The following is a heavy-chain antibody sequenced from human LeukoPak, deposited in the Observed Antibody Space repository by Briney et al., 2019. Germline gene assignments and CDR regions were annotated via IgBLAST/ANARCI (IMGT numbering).Heavy chain of an antibody. Sequence: SETLSLTCSISDGSISSYYWSWIRQPAGKGLEWIGRIYTSGSTNYNPSLKSRVTMSVDTSKNQFSLKLSSVTAADTAVYYCARMTSSGWYGDSGWFDPWGQGTLVTVSS. CDR1: DGSISSYY. J-gene: IGHJ5*02. V-gene: IGHV4-4*07. CDR3: ARMTSSGWYGDSGWFDP. D-gene: IGHD6-19*01. CDR2: IYTSGST.